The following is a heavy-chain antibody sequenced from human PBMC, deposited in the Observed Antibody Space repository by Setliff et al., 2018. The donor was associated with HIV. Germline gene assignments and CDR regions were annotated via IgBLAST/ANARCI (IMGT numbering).Heavy chain of an antibody. J-gene: IGHJ6*03. D-gene: IGHD1-1*01. CDR1: GGSMTGQY. CDR2: IYSTGNT. CDR3: ARLEPNYYYYYMDV. Sequence: PSETLSLTCTVSGGSMTGQYWSWIRQPPGKGLEWIGYIYSTGNTYYSPSLKSRVTISIVTSKNQFSLKLTSVTAADTAVYYCARLEPNYYYYYMDVWGKGTTVTVSS. V-gene: IGHV4-59*11.